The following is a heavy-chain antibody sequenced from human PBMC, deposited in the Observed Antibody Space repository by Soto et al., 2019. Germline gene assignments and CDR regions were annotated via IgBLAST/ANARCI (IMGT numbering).Heavy chain of an antibody. D-gene: IGHD5-12*01. V-gene: IGHV1-18*01. Sequence: ASVKVSCKASGYTFTSYGISWVRQAPGQGLEWMGWISAYNGNTNYAQKLQGRVTMTTDTSTSTAYMELRSLRSDDTAVYYCARDIVAPLSGPTYGMDVWGQGTTVTVSS. CDR1: GYTFTSYG. CDR2: ISAYNGNT. CDR3: ARDIVAPLSGPTYGMDV. J-gene: IGHJ6*02.